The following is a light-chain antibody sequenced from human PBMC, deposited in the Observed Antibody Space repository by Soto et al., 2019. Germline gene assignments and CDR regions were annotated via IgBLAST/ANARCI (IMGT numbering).Light chain of an antibody. CDR3: QQYHNWPPQYT. V-gene: IGKV3-15*01. CDR1: QTISSN. CDR2: GAS. J-gene: IGKJ2*01. Sequence: EIVMTQSPATLSVSPGERDTLSCRASQTISSNLTWYQQKPGQAPRLLIHGASSRASGVPDRFRGSGYGTDFALTLSSLQSEDFAVYYCQQYHNWPPQYTFGQGNKLQIK.